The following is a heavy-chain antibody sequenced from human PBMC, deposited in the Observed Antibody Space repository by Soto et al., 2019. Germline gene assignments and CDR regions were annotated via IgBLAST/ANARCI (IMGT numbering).Heavy chain of an antibody. J-gene: IGHJ4*02. CDR1: GFTFTSSA. Sequence: SVKVSCKASGFTFTSSAMQWVRQARGQRLEWIGWIVVGSGNTNYAQKFQERVTITRDMSTSTAYMELSSLRSEDTAVYYCAAGSVVVPAATDFDYWGQGTLVTVSS. CDR2: IVVGSGNT. D-gene: IGHD2-2*01. CDR3: AAGSVVVPAATDFDY. V-gene: IGHV1-58*02.